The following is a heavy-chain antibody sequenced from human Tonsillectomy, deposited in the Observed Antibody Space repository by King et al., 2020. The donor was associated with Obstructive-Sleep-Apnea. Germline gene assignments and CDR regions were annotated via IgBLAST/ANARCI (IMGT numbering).Heavy chain of an antibody. D-gene: IGHD1-1*01. CDR1: GYTLTTFD. J-gene: IGHJ4*02. CDR3: ARGLDPDY. V-gene: IGHV1-8*01. Sequence: QLVQSGAEVKRPGASVKVSCKASGYTLTTFDVNWVRQAPGQGLEGMGWLNPNSGKTVYAQKFQGRVTMTRDISLDTAYLELRSLTSEDTAVYYCARGLDPDYWGQGTLITVSS. CDR2: LNPNSGKT.